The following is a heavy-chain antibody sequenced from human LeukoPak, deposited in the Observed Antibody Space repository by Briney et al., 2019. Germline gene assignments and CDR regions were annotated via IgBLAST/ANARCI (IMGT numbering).Heavy chain of an antibody. CDR3: ARDYYGSGSYYPPAR. CDR1: GYTFTSYG. V-gene: IGHV1-18*01. CDR2: ISAYNGNT. D-gene: IGHD3-10*01. J-gene: IGHJ4*02. Sequence: GASVKVSCKASGYTFTSYGISWVRQAPGQGLEWMGWISAYNGNTNYAQKLQGRVTMTTDTSTSTAYMELRSLRSDDTAVYYCARDYYGSGSYYPPARWGQGTLVTVSS.